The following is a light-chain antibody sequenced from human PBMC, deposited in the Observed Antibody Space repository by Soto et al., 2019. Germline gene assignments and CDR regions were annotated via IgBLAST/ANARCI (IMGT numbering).Light chain of an antibody. CDR1: QSVSSSY. CDR2: GAS. J-gene: IGKJ1*01. CDR3: QQYGVSAT. Sequence: EIVLTQSPGTLSLSTGERATLSCRASQSVSSSYLAWYQQKPGQAPRLLIYGASSRATGIPDRISGSGSGTDFTLTISRLEPEDFAVYYCQQYGVSATFGQGTKVEIK. V-gene: IGKV3-20*01.